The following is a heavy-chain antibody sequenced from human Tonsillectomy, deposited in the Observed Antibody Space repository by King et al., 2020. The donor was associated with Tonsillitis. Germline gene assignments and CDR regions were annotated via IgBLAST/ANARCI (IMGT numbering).Heavy chain of an antibody. V-gene: IGHV3-9*01. D-gene: IGHD3-10*01. CDR3: AKAPWNLWFVESLGYSFDY. Sequence: VQLVESGGGLVQPGRSLRLSCAASGFTFDDYAMHWVRQAPGKGLEWVSGNSRNSGMIGYADSVKGRFTISRDNAKNSLYLQMNSLRAKDTALYYCAKAPWNLWFVESLGYSFDYWGQGTLVTVSS. CDR2: NSRNSGMI. J-gene: IGHJ4*02. CDR1: GFTFDDYA.